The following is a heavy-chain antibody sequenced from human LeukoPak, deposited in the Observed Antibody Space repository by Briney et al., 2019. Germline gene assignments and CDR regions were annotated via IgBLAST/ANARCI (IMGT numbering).Heavy chain of an antibody. CDR3: ARRTSMTGNPFDY. V-gene: IGHV5-51*01. Sequence: GESLKISCKASGYTFSSYWIGWVRQIPGKGLEWMGIIYPYDSDTTYSPSFQGQITISADKSISTAYLQWSSLKASDTAMYYCARRTSMTGNPFDYWGQGTLVTVSS. CDR2: IYPYDSDT. D-gene: IGHD3-9*01. CDR1: GYTFSSYW. J-gene: IGHJ4*02.